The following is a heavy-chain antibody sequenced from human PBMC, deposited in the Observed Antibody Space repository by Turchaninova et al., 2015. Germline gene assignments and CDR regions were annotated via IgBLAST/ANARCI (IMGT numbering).Heavy chain of an antibody. CDR2: INAGNGKT. CDR3: ARSKAEMATVSLKFDY. CDR1: GDPFPSYA. D-gene: IGHD5-24*01. V-gene: IGHV1-3*01. Sequence: QVKLVQSGAEVKKPGASVKVCCKASGDPFPSYAMHWVRQAPGQRLEWMEWINAGNGKTKYSQKFQGIVTITRDTSASTAYMELSSLKSEDTAVYYCARSKAEMATVSLKFDYWGQGTLVTVSS. J-gene: IGHJ4*02.